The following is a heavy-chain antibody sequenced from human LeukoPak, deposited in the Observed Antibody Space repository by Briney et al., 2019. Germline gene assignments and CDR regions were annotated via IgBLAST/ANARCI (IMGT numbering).Heavy chain of an antibody. V-gene: IGHV4-59*12. CDR2: IYYSGST. CDR1: GGSISSYY. CDR3: ARDNLSWQQLSWFDP. J-gene: IGHJ5*02. Sequence: SETLSLTCTVSGGSISSYYWSWIRQPPGKGLEWIGYIYYSGSTNYNPSLKSRVIISVDTSKNQFSLKLSSVTAADTAVYYCARDNLSWQQLSWFDPWGQGTLVTVSS. D-gene: IGHD6-13*01.